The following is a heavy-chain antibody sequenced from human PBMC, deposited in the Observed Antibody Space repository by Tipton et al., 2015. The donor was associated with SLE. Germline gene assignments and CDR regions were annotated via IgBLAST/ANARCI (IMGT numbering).Heavy chain of an antibody. CDR2: IYYSGST. CDR1: DYSISNGYY. Sequence: TLSLTCSVSDYSISNGYYWGWIRQSPGKGLEWIGSIYYSGSTYYNPSLKSRVTISVDTSKNHFSLKLDSVSAADAAVYYCATHVAESPWASTKDIYYFDSWGQGTLVTVSS. V-gene: IGHV4-38-2*02. CDR3: ATHVAESPWASTKDIYYFDS. D-gene: IGHD1-14*01. J-gene: IGHJ4*02.